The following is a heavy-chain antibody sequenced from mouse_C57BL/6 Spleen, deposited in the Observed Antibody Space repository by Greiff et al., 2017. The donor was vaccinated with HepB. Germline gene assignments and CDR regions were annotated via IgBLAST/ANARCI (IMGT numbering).Heavy chain of an antibody. V-gene: IGHV1-82*01. CDR1: GYAFSSSW. Sequence: QVQLKESGPELVKPGASVKISCKASGYAFSSSWMNWVKQRPGKGLEWIGRIYPGDGDTNYNGKFKGKATLTADKSSSTAYMQLSSLTSEDSAVYFCARGYYGNYDAMDYWGQGTSVTVSS. J-gene: IGHJ4*01. CDR3: ARGYYGNYDAMDY. CDR2: IYPGDGDT. D-gene: IGHD2-1*01.